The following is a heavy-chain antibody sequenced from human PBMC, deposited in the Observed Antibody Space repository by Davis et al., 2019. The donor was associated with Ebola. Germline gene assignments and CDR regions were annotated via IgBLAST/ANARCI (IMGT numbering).Heavy chain of an antibody. CDR3: ARREVAVADTPGYYYGMDV. CDR2: IYPGDSDT. D-gene: IGHD6-19*01. V-gene: IGHV5-51*01. CDR1: GYSFTSYW. J-gene: IGHJ6*02. Sequence: PGGSLRLSCKGSGYSFTSYWIGWVRQMPGKGLEWMGIIYPGDSDTRYSPSFQGQVTISADKSISTAYLQWSSLKASDTAMYYCARREVAVADTPGYYYGMDVWGQGTTVTVSS.